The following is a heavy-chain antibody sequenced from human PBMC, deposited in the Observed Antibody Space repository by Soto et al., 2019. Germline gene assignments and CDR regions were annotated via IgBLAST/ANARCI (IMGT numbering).Heavy chain of an antibody. D-gene: IGHD3-3*01. J-gene: IGHJ6*02. V-gene: IGHV1-18*04. CDR2: ISAYNGNT. CDR3: ARDGSITIFGVVIRLDGMDV. CDR1: GYTFTSYG. Sequence: ASVKVSCKASGYTFTSYGISWVRQAPGQGLESMGWISAYNGNTNYAQKLQGRVTMTTDTSTSTAYMELRSLRSDDTAVYYCARDGSITIFGVVIRLDGMDVWGQGTTVTVSS.